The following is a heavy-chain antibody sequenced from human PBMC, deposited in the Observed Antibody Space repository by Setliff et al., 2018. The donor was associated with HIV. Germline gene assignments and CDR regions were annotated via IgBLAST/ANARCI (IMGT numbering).Heavy chain of an antibody. Sequence: PSETLSLTCTVSGGSISSRSYYWGWIRQPPGKGLEWIGSIYYSGSTDYDPSLKSRVTISVDTSKNQFSLKLSSVTAADTAVYYCARVGGTTWGVYYYYYYMDVWG. D-gene: IGHD1-7*01. CDR2: IYYSGST. CDR1: GGSISSRSYY. J-gene: IGHJ6*03. V-gene: IGHV4-39*01. CDR3: ARVGGTTWGVYYYYYYMDV.